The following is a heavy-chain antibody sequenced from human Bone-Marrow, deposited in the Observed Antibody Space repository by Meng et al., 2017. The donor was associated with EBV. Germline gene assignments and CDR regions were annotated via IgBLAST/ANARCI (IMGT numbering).Heavy chain of an antibody. D-gene: IGHD3-10*01. CDR3: ARHGAYGSGSTD. CDR1: VGSISGGGYY. V-gene: IGHV4-30-4*01. Sequence: QAWGPGMETPSQTRALSFAVWVGSISGGGYYGSWIRQPPGKVLEWIGYIYYSGSTSYNPSLKSRVTISIDTSKNQVSLKLSSVTVADTAVYYCARHGAYGSGSTDWGQGTLVTVSS. J-gene: IGHJ4*02. CDR2: IYYSGST.